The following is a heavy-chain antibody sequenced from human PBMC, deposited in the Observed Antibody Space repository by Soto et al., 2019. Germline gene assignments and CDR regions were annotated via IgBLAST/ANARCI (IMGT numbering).Heavy chain of an antibody. J-gene: IGHJ6*02. Sequence: PGGSLRLSCAASGFPFSTFALSWVRQAPGKGLEWVSAIDGSGGDTNYADSVKGRFTISRDNSKNTLYLQMNSLRAEDTAVYYCARDQIVVVPAAIPWNYYYYGMDVWGQGTTVTVSS. CDR1: GFPFSTFA. CDR2: IDGSGGDT. D-gene: IGHD2-2*01. CDR3: ARDQIVVVPAAIPWNYYYYGMDV. V-gene: IGHV3-23*01.